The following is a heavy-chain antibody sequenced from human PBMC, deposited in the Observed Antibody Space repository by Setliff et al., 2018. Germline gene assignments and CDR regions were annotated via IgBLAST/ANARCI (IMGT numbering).Heavy chain of an antibody. CDR3: AASRAYTGAVEEWFLPKTFDF. CDR1: GDSISNYY. Sequence: PSETLSLTCTVSGDSISNYYWNWIRQPAGKGLEWIGRIYVTESTKYNPPLKSRVTLSIDTSKNQFSLKLSAVTAADAALYYCAASRAYTGAVEEWFLPKTFDFWGQGSPVTVLL. J-gene: IGHJ4*02. CDR2: IYVTEST. D-gene: IGHD3-10*01. V-gene: IGHV4-4*07.